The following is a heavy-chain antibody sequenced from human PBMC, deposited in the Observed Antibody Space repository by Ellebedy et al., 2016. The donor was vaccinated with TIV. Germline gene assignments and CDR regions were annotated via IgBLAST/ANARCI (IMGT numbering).Heavy chain of an antibody. J-gene: IGHJ6*03. V-gene: IGHV4-30-2*01. D-gene: IGHD2-2*01. CDR2: IYHSGST. CDR1: GGSISSGGYS. CDR3: ARGYRHFYCSSTSCYYYYYMDV. Sequence: SETLSLXXAVSGGSISSGGYSWSWIRQPPGKGLEWIGYIYHSGSTYYNPSLKSRVTISVDRSKNQFSLKLSSVTAADTAVYYCARGYRHFYCSSTSCYYYYYMDVWGKGTTVTVSS.